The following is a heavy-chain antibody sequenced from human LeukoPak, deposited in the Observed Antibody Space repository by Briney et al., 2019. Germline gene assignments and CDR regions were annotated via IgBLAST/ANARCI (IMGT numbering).Heavy chain of an antibody. CDR3: ARLGYNGGWYQYYFEY. Sequence: PSETLSLTCAVSGASISTSAYYWGWIRQPPGKGLQWIGSVYYSGTTYYNPSLQSRVTISVDTSKNQFSLELTSVTAADAAVHYCARLGYNGGWYQYYFEYWGLGTLVTVSS. CDR1: GASISTSAYY. CDR2: VYYSGTT. D-gene: IGHD6-19*01. J-gene: IGHJ4*02. V-gene: IGHV4-39*01.